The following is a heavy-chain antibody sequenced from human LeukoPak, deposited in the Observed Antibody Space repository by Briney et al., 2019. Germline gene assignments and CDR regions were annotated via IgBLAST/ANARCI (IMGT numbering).Heavy chain of an antibody. CDR2: ISNSGSTI. CDR3: AKRVQSSSWYAAFDY. J-gene: IGHJ4*02. Sequence: GGSLRLSCAASGFIFSSYEMNWVRQAPGKGLEWVSYISNSGSTIYYADSVKGRFTIFRDHSKNTLNLQMNSLRAEDTAVYYCAKRVQSSSWYAAFDYWGQGTLVTVSS. V-gene: IGHV3-48*03. CDR1: GFIFSSYE. D-gene: IGHD6-13*01.